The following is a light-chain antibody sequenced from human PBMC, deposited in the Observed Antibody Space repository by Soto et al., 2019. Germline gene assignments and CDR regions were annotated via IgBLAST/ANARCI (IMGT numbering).Light chain of an antibody. CDR2: DAS. Sequence: ILMTQSPPTLSASVGDRVIITCRASQDISGWLAWYQQKPGKAPKLLVFDASSLEEGVPSRFSGSGSGTEFTPADSNLQSDDFATYYCQHYSTRSGVTFGGGTKVE. V-gene: IGKV1-5*01. CDR1: QDISGW. CDR3: QHYSTRSGVT. J-gene: IGKJ4*01.